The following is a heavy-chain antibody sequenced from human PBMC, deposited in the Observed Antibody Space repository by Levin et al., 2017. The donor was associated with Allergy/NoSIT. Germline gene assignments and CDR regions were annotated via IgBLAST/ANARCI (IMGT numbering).Heavy chain of an antibody. Sequence: KPSETLSLTCTVSGGSISSYYWSWIRQPPGKGLEWIGYIYYSGSTNYNPSLKSRVTISVDTSKNQFSLKLSSVTAADTAVYYCARASGVVAATQNFDYWGQGTLVTVSS. J-gene: IGHJ4*02. CDR2: IYYSGST. CDR1: GGSISSYY. CDR3: ARASGVVAATQNFDY. V-gene: IGHV4-59*01. D-gene: IGHD2-15*01.